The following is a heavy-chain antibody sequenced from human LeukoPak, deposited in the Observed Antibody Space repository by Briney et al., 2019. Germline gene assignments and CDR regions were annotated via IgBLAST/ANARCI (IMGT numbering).Heavy chain of an antibody. J-gene: IGHJ4*02. CDR2: ISYGGTYK. CDR1: GFTFSSYA. D-gene: IGHD3-22*01. CDR3: AKVLTYFYDSSGLLFDY. Sequence: PGRSLRLSCAASGFTFSSYAMHWVRQAPGKGLEWVAVISYGGTYKYYADSVKGRFTISRDNSKNTLYLQMNSLRAEDTAVYYCAKVLTYFYDSSGLLFDYWGQGTLVTVSS. V-gene: IGHV3-30*18.